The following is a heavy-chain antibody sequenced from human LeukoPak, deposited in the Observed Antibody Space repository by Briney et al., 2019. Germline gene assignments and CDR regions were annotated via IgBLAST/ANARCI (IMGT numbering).Heavy chain of an antibody. V-gene: IGHV6-1*01. Sequence: SQTLSLTCAISGDSVSSNSAAWNWNRQSPSRGLEWLGRTYYKSKWSNNYAVSVKSRITINPDTSKNQFSLQLNFVTPEDTDVYYCTREFEEYYGSGRWNAFDIWGRGTMVTVSS. J-gene: IGHJ3*02. CDR1: GDSVSSNSAA. D-gene: IGHD3-10*01. CDR2: TYYKSKWSN. CDR3: TREFEEYYGSGRWNAFDI.